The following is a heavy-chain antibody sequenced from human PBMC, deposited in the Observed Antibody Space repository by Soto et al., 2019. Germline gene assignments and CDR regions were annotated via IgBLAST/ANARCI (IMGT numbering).Heavy chain of an antibody. D-gene: IGHD3-3*01. CDR2: IYSSGST. Sequence: QVQLQESGPGLVKPSQTLSLTCTVSGGSISSGGYYWSWIRQHPGKGLERIGYIYSSGSTYYNPSLKRRVTISVDTSKNQVSLKLSSGTAADTAVYYCGRVGLGRDFWSGSWGGYFDYWGQGTLVTVSS. CDR3: GRVGLGRDFWSGSWGGYFDY. CDR1: GGSISSGGYY. V-gene: IGHV4-31*03. J-gene: IGHJ4*02.